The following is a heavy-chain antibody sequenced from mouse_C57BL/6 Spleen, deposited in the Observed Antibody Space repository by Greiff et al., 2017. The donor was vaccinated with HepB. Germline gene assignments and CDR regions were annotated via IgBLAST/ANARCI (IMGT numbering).Heavy chain of an antibody. Sequence: EVKLVESGGGLVKPGGSLKLSCAASGFTFSSYAMSWVRQTPEKRLEWVATISDGGSYTYYPDNVKGRFTISRDNAKNNLYLQMSHLKSEDTAMYYCARDRELGRGFAYWGQGTLVTVSA. V-gene: IGHV5-4*01. CDR2: ISDGGSYT. J-gene: IGHJ3*01. CDR3: ARDRELGRGFAY. CDR1: GFTFSSYA. D-gene: IGHD4-1*01.